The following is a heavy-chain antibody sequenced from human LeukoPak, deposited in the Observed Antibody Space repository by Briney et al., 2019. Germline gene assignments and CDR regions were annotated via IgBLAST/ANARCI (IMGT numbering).Heavy chain of an antibody. J-gene: IGHJ4*02. CDR3: ARGGYCSSTSCLDY. Sequence: SETLSLTCTVSGGSISSSSYYWGWIRQPPGKGLEWIGSIYYSGSTYYNPSLKSRVTLSVDTSKNQFSLKLSSVTAADTAVYYCARGGYCSSTSCLDYWGQGTLVTVSS. D-gene: IGHD2-2*01. V-gene: IGHV4-39*07. CDR2: IYYSGST. CDR1: GGSISSSSYY.